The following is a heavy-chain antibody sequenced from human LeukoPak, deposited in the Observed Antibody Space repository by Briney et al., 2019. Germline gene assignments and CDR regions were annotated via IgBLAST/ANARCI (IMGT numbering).Heavy chain of an antibody. J-gene: IGHJ4*02. V-gene: IGHV6-1*01. CDR1: GDNVSSKNSA. CDR3: ARDLNGDFSLDS. Sequence: SQTLSLTCAISGDNVSSKNSAWNWIRQSPLRGLEWLGRTYYRSKWSRDYAVSVRSRIAINPDTSKNQFSLQLNSVTPEDTAVYCCARDLNGDFSLDSWGRGTLVTVSS. CDR2: TYYRSKWSR. D-gene: IGHD4-17*01.